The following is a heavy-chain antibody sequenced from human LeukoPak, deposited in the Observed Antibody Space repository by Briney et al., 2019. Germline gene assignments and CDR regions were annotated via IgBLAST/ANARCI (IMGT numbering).Heavy chain of an antibody. D-gene: IGHD2-8*01. CDR3: VREVYAAVTDFDY. V-gene: IGHV3-7*01. J-gene: IGHJ4*02. Sequence: GGSLRLSCAPSGFTFSSHWMTWVRQAPGKGLEWVANINEDGSEQYYVDSVKGGFTISRDNDKNSLYLQMNSLRAEDTAVYYCVREVYAAVTDFDYWGQGTLVTVSS. CDR1: GFTFSSHW. CDR2: INEDGSEQ.